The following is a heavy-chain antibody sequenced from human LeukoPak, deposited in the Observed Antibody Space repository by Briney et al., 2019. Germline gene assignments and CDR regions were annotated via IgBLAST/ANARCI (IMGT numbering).Heavy chain of an antibody. CDR3: AREDSSSPSPFDY. CDR1: GDSVASNSAA. Sequence: SQTLSLTCAISGDSVASNSAAWNWIRESPSRGLEWLGRTYYRPKGYNDYAVSVKSRITVNPDTSKNQFSLQLNSVTPEDTAVYYFAREDSSSPSPFDYWGQGTLVTVSS. V-gene: IGHV6-1*01. J-gene: IGHJ4*02. CDR2: TYYRPKGYN. D-gene: IGHD6-13*01.